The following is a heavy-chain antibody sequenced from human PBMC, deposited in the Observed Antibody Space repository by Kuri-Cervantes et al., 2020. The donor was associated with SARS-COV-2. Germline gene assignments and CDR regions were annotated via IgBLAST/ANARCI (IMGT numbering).Heavy chain of an antibody. V-gene: IGHV1-2*04. Sequence: ASVKVSCKASGYTFTGHYMHWVRQAPGQGLEWMGWINPNSGGTNYAQKFQGWVTMTRDTSISTAYMELSRLRSDDTAVYYCARDGTGGYSYGDYYYYGMDVWGQGTTVTVSS. J-gene: IGHJ6*02. CDR2: INPNSGGT. CDR3: ARDGTGGYSYGDYYYYGMDV. D-gene: IGHD5-18*01. CDR1: GYTFTGHY.